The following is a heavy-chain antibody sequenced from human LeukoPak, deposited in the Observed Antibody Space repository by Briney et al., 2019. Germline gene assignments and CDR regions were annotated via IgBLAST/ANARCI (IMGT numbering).Heavy chain of an antibody. V-gene: IGHV1-69*04. CDR2: IIPILGIA. CDR1: GGTFSSYA. Sequence: ASVKVSCKASGGTFSSYAISWVRQAPGQGLEWMGRIIPILGIANYAQKFQGRVTITADKSTSTAYMELSSLRSEDTAVYYCARVVPAASGRGSNRGQGTLVTVSS. D-gene: IGHD2-2*01. J-gene: IGHJ4*02. CDR3: ARVVPAASGRGSN.